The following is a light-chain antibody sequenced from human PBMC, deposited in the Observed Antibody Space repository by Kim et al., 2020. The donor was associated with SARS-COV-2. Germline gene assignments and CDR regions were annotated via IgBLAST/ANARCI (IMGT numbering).Light chain of an antibody. J-gene: IGKJ2*01. CDR2: AAS. CDR1: QTISNS. V-gene: IGKV1-39*01. CDR3: QHSYDTPPYT. Sequence: SASVGDRVTITCRASQTISNSLNWYQQKPGKAPKLLIYAASSLQSGVPSRFSGSGSGTDFTLTISTLQPEDFATYYCQHSYDTPPYTFGQGTK.